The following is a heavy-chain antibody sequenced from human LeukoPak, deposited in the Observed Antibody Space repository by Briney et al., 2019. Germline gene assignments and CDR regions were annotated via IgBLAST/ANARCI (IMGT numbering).Heavy chain of an antibody. CDR2: IYHSGST. J-gene: IGHJ3*02. CDR1: GGSISSGGYS. CDR3: ARNPYYYDSSGYPPHFPSDAFDT. D-gene: IGHD3-22*01. V-gene: IGHV4-30-2*01. Sequence: PSETLSLTCAVSGGSISSGGYSWSWIRQPPGKGLEWIGYIYHSGSTYYNPSLKSRVTISVDRSKNQFSLKLSSVTAADTAVYYCARNPYYYDSSGYPPHFPSDAFDTWGQGTMVTVSS.